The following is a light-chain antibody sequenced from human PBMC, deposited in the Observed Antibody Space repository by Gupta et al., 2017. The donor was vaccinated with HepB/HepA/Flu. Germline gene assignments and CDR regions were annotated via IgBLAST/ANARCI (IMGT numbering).Light chain of an antibody. J-gene: IGKJ3*01. V-gene: IGKV4-1*01. CDR2: WAS. CDR3: QQYCSTPPL. CDR1: QSVLYTSNTSNY. Sequence: DILITQTPDPLPVSLGEKATLHCKSSQSVLYTSNTSNYLAWYQQKPGQSPKLLIYWASTRESGIPDRFSGSGSGTDFTLTISSLQSEDVAVYYCQQYCSTPPLFGPGTKVDIK.